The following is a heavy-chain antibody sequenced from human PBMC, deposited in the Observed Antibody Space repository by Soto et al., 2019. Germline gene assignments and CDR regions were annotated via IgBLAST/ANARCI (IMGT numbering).Heavy chain of an antibody. D-gene: IGHD3-10*01. J-gene: IGHJ6*02. CDR3: ARGRFGELLMGYYYYGMDV. CDR1: GGTFSSYA. Sequence: QVQLVQSGAEVKKPGSSVKVSCKASGGTFSSYAISWVRQAPGQGLEWMGGIIPIFGTANYAQKFQGRVTIPADESTSTAYMELSSLRSEDTAVYYCARGRFGELLMGYYYYGMDVWGQGTTVTVSS. V-gene: IGHV1-69*01. CDR2: IIPIFGTA.